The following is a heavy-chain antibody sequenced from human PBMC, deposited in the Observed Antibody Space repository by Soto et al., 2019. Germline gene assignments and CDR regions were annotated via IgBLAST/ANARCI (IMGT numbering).Heavy chain of an antibody. CDR2: TRKKANSYTT. J-gene: IGHJ4*02. CDR1: GFTFSDHY. Sequence: EVQLVESGGGLVQPGGSLRLSCAASGFTFSDHYMDWVRQAPGKGLEWVGRTRKKANSYTTEYAASVKGRFTISRDDSTNSLHLQMNSLKTEDTAVYYCARVSGSYYYDYWGQGTLVTVSS. D-gene: IGHD1-26*01. V-gene: IGHV3-72*01. CDR3: ARVSGSYYYDY.